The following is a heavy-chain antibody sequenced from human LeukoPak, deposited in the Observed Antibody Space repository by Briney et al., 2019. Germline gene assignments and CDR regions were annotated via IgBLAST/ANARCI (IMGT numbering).Heavy chain of an antibody. V-gene: IGHV3-23*01. J-gene: IGHJ4*02. CDR3: ARVRWGGLYYFDY. CDR2: ISGSGGST. CDR1: GFTFSSYA. Sequence: GESLRLSCAASGFTFSSYAMSWVRQAPGKGLEWVSAISGSGGSTYYADSVKGRFTISRDNAKNTLYLQMNSLRAEDTAVYYCARVRWGGLYYFDYWGQGTLVTVSS. D-gene: IGHD3-16*01.